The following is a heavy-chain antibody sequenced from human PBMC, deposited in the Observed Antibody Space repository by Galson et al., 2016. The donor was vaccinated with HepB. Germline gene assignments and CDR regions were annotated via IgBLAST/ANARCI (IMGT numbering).Heavy chain of an antibody. CDR3: AKGGEWLLYFDY. V-gene: IGHV3-48*03. D-gene: IGHD3-3*01. J-gene: IGHJ4*02. CDR2: ISSSGNTI. Sequence: SLRLSCAASGFTFSNYEMNWVRQAPGKGLEWVSYISSSGNTIYYADSVKGRFTISRDNSKNTLYLQMNSLRAEDTAVYYCAKGGEWLLYFDYWGQGTLVTVSS. CDR1: GFTFSNYE.